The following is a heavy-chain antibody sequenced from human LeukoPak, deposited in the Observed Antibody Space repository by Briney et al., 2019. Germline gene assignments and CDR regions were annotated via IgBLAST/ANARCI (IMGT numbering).Heavy chain of an antibody. D-gene: IGHD3-22*01. CDR1: GGSISSGDYY. CDR3: ARVSGYYYDSSGYYEGAFDI. CDR2: IYYSGST. J-gene: IGHJ3*02. Sequence: PXQTLXLTCTVSGGSISSGDYYWSWIRQPPGKGLEWIGYIYYSGSTYYNPSLKSRVTISVDTSKNQFSLKLSSVTAADTAVYYCARVSGYYYDSSGYYEGAFDIWGQGTMVTVSS. V-gene: IGHV4-30-4*08.